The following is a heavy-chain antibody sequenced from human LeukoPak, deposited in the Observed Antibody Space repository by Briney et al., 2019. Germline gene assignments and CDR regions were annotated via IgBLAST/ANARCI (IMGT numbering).Heavy chain of an antibody. D-gene: IGHD3-16*01. Sequence: GSLRLSCTASGFSFSSYEMNWVRQAPGKGLEWISYISASGTLTHYADSVEGRFTISRDNSKNTLYLQMNSLRAEDTAVYYCAKASSLRLGESGFDYWGQGTLVTVSS. V-gene: IGHV3-48*03. J-gene: IGHJ4*02. CDR1: GFSFSSYE. CDR2: ISASGTLT. CDR3: AKASSLRLGESGFDY.